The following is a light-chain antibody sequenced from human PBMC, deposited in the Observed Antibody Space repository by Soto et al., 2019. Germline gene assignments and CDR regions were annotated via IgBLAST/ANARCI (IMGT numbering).Light chain of an antibody. V-gene: IGLV4-69*01. CDR1: SGHSSYA. CDR2: LNSDGSH. Sequence: QPVLTQSPSASASLGASVKLTCTLSSGHSSYAIAWHQQQPEKGPRYLMKLNSDGSHSKGDGIPDRFSGSSSGAERYLTISSLQSEDEADYYCQTWGTGLLVSGGGTKLTVL. J-gene: IGLJ3*02. CDR3: QTWGTGLLV.